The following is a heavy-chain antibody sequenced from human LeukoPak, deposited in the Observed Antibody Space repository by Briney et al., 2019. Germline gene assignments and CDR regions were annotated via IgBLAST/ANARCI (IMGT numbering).Heavy chain of an antibody. CDR2: INHSGST. Sequence: SETLSLTCAVYGGSFSGYYWSWIRQPPGKGLEWIGEINHSGSTNYNPSLKSRVTISVDTSKNQFSLKLSSVTAADTAVYYCARGPNIAVAGKVDPWGQGTLVTVFS. CDR3: ARGPNIAVAGKVDP. J-gene: IGHJ5*02. CDR1: GGSFSGYY. D-gene: IGHD6-19*01. V-gene: IGHV4-34*01.